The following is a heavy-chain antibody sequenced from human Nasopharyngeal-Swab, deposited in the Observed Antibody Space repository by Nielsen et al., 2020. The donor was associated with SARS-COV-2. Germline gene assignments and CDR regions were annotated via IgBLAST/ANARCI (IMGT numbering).Heavy chain of an antibody. CDR2: ISYDGSNK. CDR1: GFTFSSYG. V-gene: IGHV3-33*05. J-gene: IGHJ4*02. CDR3: ARDERGYSYGYPDY. Sequence: GEFLKISCAVSGFTFSSYGMHWVRQAPGKGLEWVAVISYDGSNKYYADSVKGRFTISRDNSKNTLYLQMNSLRAEDTAVYYCARDERGYSYGYPDYWGQGTLVTVSS. D-gene: IGHD5-18*01.